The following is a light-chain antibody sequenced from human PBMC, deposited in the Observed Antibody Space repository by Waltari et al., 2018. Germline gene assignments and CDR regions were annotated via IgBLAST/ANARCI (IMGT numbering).Light chain of an antibody. CDR1: QDINNY. V-gene: IGKV1-33*01. CDR3: QQYDGLPAT. Sequence: DIQMTQSPSSLPASVGDRVTITCQASQDINNYLNWFQHKPGKAPKLLIYDTSNLETGVPSRFSGSGSGTHFIFTISGLRPEDVATYYCQQYDGLPATFGGGTKVEI. CDR2: DTS. J-gene: IGKJ4*01.